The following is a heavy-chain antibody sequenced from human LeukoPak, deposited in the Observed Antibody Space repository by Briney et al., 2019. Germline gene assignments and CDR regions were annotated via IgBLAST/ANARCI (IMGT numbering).Heavy chain of an antibody. CDR2: INSDGSKT. J-gene: IGHJ4*02. D-gene: IGHD3-3*01. Sequence: PGGSLRLSWAASGFTFSSCWVYWDRQAPGKGLVWVSRINSDGSKTRYADSVKGRFTIDIDNAKHALYLQMNSLRAEDTAVYYCARRIGSYDFWSAYYTPDYWGEGTMVTVSS. CDR3: ARRIGSYDFWSAYYTPDY. V-gene: IGHV3-74*01. CDR1: GFTFSSCW.